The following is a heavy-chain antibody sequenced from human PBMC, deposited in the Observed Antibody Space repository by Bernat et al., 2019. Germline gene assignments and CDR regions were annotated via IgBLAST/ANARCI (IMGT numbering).Heavy chain of an antibody. CDR3: ARDQWYSGTFDI. J-gene: IGHJ3*02. CDR1: GGSISSYY. CDR2: IYYSGST. V-gene: IGHV4-59*01. D-gene: IGHD1-26*01. Sequence: QVQLQESGPGLVKPSETLSLTCTVSGGSISSYYWSWIRQPPGKGLEWIGYIYYSGSTNYNPSLKIRVTISVDTSKNQFSLKLSSVTAADTAVYYCARDQWYSGTFDIWGQGTMVTVSS.